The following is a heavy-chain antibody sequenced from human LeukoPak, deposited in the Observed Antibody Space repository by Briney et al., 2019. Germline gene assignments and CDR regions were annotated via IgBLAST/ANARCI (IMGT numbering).Heavy chain of an antibody. J-gene: IGHJ6*03. CDR2: IISHGGNT. CDR3: ARVRMGATVSNYYYYYMDV. V-gene: IGHV3-64*01. CDR1: GFSFSSYT. D-gene: IGHD1-26*01. Sequence: PGGSLRLSCAASGFSFSSYTMHWVRQAPGKGLEYVSAIISHGGNTHYTNSVKGRFTIPRDNSQNTLYLQTGSLRPDDMAVYHCARVRMGATVSNYYYYYMDVWGKGTTVTASS.